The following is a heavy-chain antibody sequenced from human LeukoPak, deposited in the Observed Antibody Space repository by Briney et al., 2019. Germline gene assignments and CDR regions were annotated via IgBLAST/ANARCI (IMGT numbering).Heavy chain of an antibody. CDR3: ARPRAPDLPNDAFDI. D-gene: IGHD2-2*01. V-gene: IGHV4-38-2*01. CDR1: AYSISSGDY. CDR2: IHHSGNT. Sequence: PSETLSLTCAVSAYSISSGDYWGWIRQPPGKGLEWIGSIHHSGNTYYNPSLRSRLTLSVEKSKNQLSLELSSVTAADTAVYYCARPRAPDLPNDAFDIWGQGTMVTVSS. J-gene: IGHJ3*02.